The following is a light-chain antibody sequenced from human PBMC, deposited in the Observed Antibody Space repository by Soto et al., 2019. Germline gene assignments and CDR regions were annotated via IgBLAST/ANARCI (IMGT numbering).Light chain of an antibody. CDR3: QQYYHSPRT. CDR1: QRVSSRY. J-gene: IGKJ1*01. CDR2: GSS. Sequence: EIVLTQSPGTLSLSPGERATISCRASQRVSSRYFAWFQQRPGQGPRLLIFGSSSRPPGIPDMFSCSGSGTDFTLTISRLEPEDFGVYYCQQYYHSPRTFGQGTKVEIK. V-gene: IGKV3-20*01.